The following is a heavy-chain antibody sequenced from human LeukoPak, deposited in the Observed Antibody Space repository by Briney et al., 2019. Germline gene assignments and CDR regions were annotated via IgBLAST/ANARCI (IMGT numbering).Heavy chain of an antibody. CDR1: GYLFTGYY. CDR3: ARDLSGWYLGSDAFDI. Sequence: ASVKVSCKASGYLFTGYYIHWVRQAPGQGLEWMGCIKPHNGDTSYAQKFQGRVTMTRDTSINTAYMEVNRLRSDDTAVYYCARDLSGWYLGSDAFDIWGQGTLVTVSS. V-gene: IGHV1-2*02. CDR2: IKPHNGDT. J-gene: IGHJ3*02. D-gene: IGHD6-19*01.